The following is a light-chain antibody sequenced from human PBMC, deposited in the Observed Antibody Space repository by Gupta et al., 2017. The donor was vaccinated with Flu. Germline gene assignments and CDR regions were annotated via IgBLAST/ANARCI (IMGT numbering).Light chain of an antibody. J-gene: IGKJ1*01. CDR2: QVS. CDR3: MQGSRWPWA. V-gene: IGKV2-30*01. Sequence: ISCRSRQSLVYSDGNTYLHWFQQRPGQSPRRLIYQVSHRESGVPDRFSGSGSGTDFTLKSSRVEAEDVGVYYCMQGSRWPWAFGQGTKVEIK. CDR1: QSLVYSDGNTY.